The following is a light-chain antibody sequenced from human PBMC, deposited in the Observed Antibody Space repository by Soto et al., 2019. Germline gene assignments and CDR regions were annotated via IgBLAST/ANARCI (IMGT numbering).Light chain of an antibody. CDR2: KAS. CDR3: QQYNSYRA. V-gene: IGKV1-5*03. Sequence: DIQMTQSPSTLSGSVGDRVTITCRASQTISSWLAWYQQKPGKAPKLLIYKASSLQSGVPSRFSGSGSGTDFTLTISSLHPDDFATYYCQQYNSYRAFGQGTKVDIK. CDR1: QTISSW. J-gene: IGKJ1*01.